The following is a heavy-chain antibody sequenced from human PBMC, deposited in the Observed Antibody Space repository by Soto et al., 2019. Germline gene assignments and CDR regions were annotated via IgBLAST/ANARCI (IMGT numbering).Heavy chain of an antibody. V-gene: IGHV4-34*01. Sequence: QVELQQWGAGLLKPSETLSLTCAVYGGSFSGYYWSWIRQPPGKGLEWIGEINHSGSTNYNPSLKSRVTISVDTSKTQFSVKLSSVTAEDTAVYYCARLRGNYGTGRNYWGQGTLVTVSS. CDR3: ARLRGNYGTGRNY. CDR2: INHSGST. J-gene: IGHJ4*02. CDR1: GGSFSGYY. D-gene: IGHD3-10*01.